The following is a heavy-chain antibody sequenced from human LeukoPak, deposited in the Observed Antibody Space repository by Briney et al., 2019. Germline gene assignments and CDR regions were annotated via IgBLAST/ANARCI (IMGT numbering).Heavy chain of an antibody. V-gene: IGHV4-59*01. Sequence: SETLSLTCTVSGGSISSYYWSWIRQPPGKGLEWIGYICHTGSTHYNPSLRSRVTISVDTSKNQFSLKLSAATAADTAVYYCARDVGYDYVWGSYRYFDYWGQGTLVTVSS. CDR2: ICHTGST. CDR3: ARDVGYDYVWGSYRYFDY. CDR1: GGSISSYY. J-gene: IGHJ4*02. D-gene: IGHD3-16*02.